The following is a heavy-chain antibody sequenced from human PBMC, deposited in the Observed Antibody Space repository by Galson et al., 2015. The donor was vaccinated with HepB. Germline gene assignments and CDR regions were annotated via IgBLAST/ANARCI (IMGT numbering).Heavy chain of an antibody. CDR2: ISTTGNT. Sequence: TLSLTCNVSGGSINRGTYYWNWIRQTAGKGLEWIGRISTTGNTKYNPSLEGRVIMSGDSSKNQLSLKLSSATAADTGIYYCARDRPNVWGYYSYYYMDVWGKGITVTISS. J-gene: IGHJ6*03. V-gene: IGHV4-61*02. D-gene: IGHD3-16*01. CDR1: GGSINRGTYY. CDR3: ARDRPNVWGYYSYYYMDV.